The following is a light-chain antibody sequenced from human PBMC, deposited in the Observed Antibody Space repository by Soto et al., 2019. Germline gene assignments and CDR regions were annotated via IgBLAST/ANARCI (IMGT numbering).Light chain of an antibody. CDR1: SGHSIYA. J-gene: IGLJ3*02. CDR2: LHSDGSH. Sequence: QLVLTQSPSASASLGASVKLTCTLSSGHSIYAIAWHQQQPDKGPRFLMKLHSDGSHTKGDGIPDRFSGSSSGSERYLTISSLQSEDEADYYCQTWGTGIWVFGGGTKLTVL. CDR3: QTWGTGIWV. V-gene: IGLV4-69*01.